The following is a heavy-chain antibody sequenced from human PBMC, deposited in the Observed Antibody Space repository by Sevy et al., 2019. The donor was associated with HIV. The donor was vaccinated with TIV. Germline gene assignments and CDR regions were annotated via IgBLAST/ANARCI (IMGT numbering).Heavy chain of an antibody. CDR1: GFTFGNYA. D-gene: IGHD3-22*01. CDR3: ARGCYYYDSSGYLNY. CDR2: ISYDGSNK. J-gene: IGHJ4*02. V-gene: IGHV3-30-3*01. Sequence: GGSLRLSCATSGFTFGNYAMHWVRQAPGKGLEWVAIISYDGSNKYSADSVKGRFTISRDNSKNTLYLHMNTLRPEDTAVYYCARGCYYYDSSGYLNYWGQGTLVTVSS.